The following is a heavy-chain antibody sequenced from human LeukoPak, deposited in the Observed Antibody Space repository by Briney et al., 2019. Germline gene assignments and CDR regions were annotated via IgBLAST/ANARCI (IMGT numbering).Heavy chain of an antibody. V-gene: IGHV3-23*01. Sequence: GGSLRLSCAASGFTFSNYAMNWVRQAPGKGLERVSGINGGGGSTYYADSVKGRFTISRDNSKNTLYLQMNSLRAEDTAVYYCAKVRGEYCSGGSCYSLPFDYWGQGTLVTVSS. D-gene: IGHD2-15*01. CDR2: INGGGGST. J-gene: IGHJ4*02. CDR1: GFTFSNYA. CDR3: AKVRGEYCSGGSCYSLPFDY.